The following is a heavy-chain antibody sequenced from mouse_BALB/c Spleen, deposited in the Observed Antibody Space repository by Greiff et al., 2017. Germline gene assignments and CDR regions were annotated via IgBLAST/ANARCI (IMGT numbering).Heavy chain of an antibody. Sequence: EVMLVESGGGLVQPKGSLKLSCAASGFTFNTYAMNWVRQAPGKGLEWVARIRSKSNNYATYYADSVKDRFTISRDDSQSMLYLQMNNLKTEDTAMYYCVREVWFLRFAYWGQGTLVTVSA. CDR1: GFTFNTYA. D-gene: IGHD2-2*01. J-gene: IGHJ3*01. CDR3: VREVWFLRFAY. CDR2: IRSKSNNYAT. V-gene: IGHV10-1*02.